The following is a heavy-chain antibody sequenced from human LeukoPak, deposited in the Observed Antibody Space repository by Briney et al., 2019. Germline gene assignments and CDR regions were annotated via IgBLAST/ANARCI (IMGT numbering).Heavy chain of an antibody. CDR2: IYSSGST. CDR1: GGSISNYY. Sequence: SETLYLTCTVSGGSISNYYWSWIRQPAGKGLEWIGRIYSSGSTNNNPSFKSRVTMSVDTPNNQFSLKLTSVTAADTAVYYCARDGAAIRFDPWGQGTLVTVSS. CDR3: ARDGAAIRFDP. J-gene: IGHJ5*02. D-gene: IGHD5-24*01. V-gene: IGHV4-4*07.